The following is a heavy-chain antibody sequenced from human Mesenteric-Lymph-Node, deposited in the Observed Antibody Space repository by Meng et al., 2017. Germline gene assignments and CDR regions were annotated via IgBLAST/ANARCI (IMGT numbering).Heavy chain of an antibody. Sequence: GESLKISCTTSGFPFSSFEMNWVRQAPGKGLEWVSYIHSRDNTKYYADSVKGRFTISRDNAKNSLYLQMNSLRAEDTAVYYCASFEYSSSSDYWGQGTLVTVSS. J-gene: IGHJ4*02. D-gene: IGHD6-6*01. V-gene: IGHV3-48*03. CDR1: GFPFSSFE. CDR2: IHSRDNTK. CDR3: ASFEYSSSSDY.